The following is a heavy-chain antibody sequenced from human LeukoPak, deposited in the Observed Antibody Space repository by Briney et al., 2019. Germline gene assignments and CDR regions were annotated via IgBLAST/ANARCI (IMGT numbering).Heavy chain of an antibody. D-gene: IGHD2-8*01. CDR3: ATSRMLRNWFDP. CDR1: GDFISSEGYY. J-gene: IGHJ5*02. V-gene: IGHV4-31*03. Sequence: SETLSLTCTVSGDFISSEGYYWSWIRQHPGKGLEWIGYIYYSGSTYYNPSLKSRVTISVDTSKNQFSLKLSSVTAADTAVYYCATSRMLRNWFDPGRRGTLVTVSS. CDR2: IYYSGST.